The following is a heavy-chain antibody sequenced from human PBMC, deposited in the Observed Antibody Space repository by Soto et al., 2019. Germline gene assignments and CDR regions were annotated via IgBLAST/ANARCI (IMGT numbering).Heavy chain of an antibody. CDR3: ARDKIGGGDTGSRFDY. CDR2: IKQDGSVW. D-gene: IGHD2-21*01. V-gene: IGHV3-7*05. J-gene: IGHJ4*02. Sequence: EVQMVESGGGLVQPGGSLRLSCEASGFSFSNYWMSWVRQAPGKGLEWVANIKQDGSVWHYVDSVKGRFTISRDNAKNSLNLQMNSLRADDTAVYFCARDKIGGGDTGSRFDYWAQGTLVIVSS. CDR1: GFSFSNYW.